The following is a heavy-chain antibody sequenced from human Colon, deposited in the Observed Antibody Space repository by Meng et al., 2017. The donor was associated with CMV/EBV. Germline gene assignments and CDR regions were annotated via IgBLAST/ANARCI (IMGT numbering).Heavy chain of an antibody. Sequence: QVQVQESGPGLVKPSGTLSLTCTASGGSISGHYWTWIRRPAGEGLQWLGRIYSNGRIDENYSLRSRVTISVDTSKNQLSLRLTSVTAADTAVYYCGRAGARGVPIDVWGRGTLVTVSS. V-gene: IGHV4-4*07. D-gene: IGHD3-10*01. CDR2: IYSNGRI. CDR1: GGSISGHY. CDR3: GRAGARGVPIDV. J-gene: IGHJ1*01.